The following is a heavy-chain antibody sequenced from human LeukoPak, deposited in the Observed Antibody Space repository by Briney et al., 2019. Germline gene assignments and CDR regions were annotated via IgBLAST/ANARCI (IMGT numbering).Heavy chain of an antibody. Sequence: PSETLSLTCTVSGGSISSSSYYWGWIRQPPGKGLEWIGSIYYSGSTYYNPSLKSRVTISVDTSKNQFSLKLSSVTAADTAVYYCARGGTYYISGSYLGYWGQGTLVTVSS. D-gene: IGHD3-10*01. CDR2: IYYSGST. CDR1: GGSISSSSYY. J-gene: IGHJ4*02. CDR3: ARGGTYYISGSYLGY. V-gene: IGHV4-39*07.